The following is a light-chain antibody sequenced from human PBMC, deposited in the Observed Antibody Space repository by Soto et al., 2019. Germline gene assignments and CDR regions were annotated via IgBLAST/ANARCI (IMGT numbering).Light chain of an antibody. CDR1: SSDVGGYNY. J-gene: IGLJ3*02. Sequence: QSVLTQPPSASGSPGQSVTISCTGTSSDVGGYNYVSWYQQHPGKAPKLMIYEVNNRPSGVSHRFSGSKSGNTASLTFSGLQPEDEADYYCSSYASSGAVVFGGGTQLTV. CDR2: EVN. CDR3: SSYASSGAVV. V-gene: IGLV2-14*01.